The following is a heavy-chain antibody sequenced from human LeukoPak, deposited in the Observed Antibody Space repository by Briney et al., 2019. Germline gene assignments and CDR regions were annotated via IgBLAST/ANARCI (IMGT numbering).Heavy chain of an antibody. CDR1: GGTFSSYA. D-gene: IGHD6-6*01. CDR2: IIPIFGTA. J-gene: IGHJ4*02. V-gene: IGHV1-69*13. Sequence: ASVEVSCKASGGTFSSYAISWVRQAPGQGLEWMGGIIPIFGTANYAQKFQGRVTITADESTSTAYMELSSLRSEDTAVYYCAVIGRAARPDYWGQGTLVTVSS. CDR3: AVIGRAARPDY.